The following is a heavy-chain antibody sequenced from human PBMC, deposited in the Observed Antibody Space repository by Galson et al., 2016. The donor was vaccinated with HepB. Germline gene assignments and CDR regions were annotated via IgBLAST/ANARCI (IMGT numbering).Heavy chain of an antibody. CDR3: ARDAYTSSHRDL. CDR2: ISYTGTT. J-gene: IGHJ2*01. D-gene: IGHD6-6*01. V-gene: IGHV4-59*01. Sequence: SETLSLTCTVSGGSIRNYYWSWLRQPPGKRLEWIAYISYTGTTNYNPSLESRVTASVDTSKSQFSLRLSSVTAADTAIYYCARDAYTSSHRDLWGRGTLVTVSS. CDR1: GGSIRNYY.